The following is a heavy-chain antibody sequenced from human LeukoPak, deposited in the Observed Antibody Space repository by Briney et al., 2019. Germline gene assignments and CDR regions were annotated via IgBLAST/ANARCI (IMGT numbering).Heavy chain of an antibody. D-gene: IGHD3-3*01. CDR3: ARETLGYDFWSGYPDRIDY. Sequence: ASVKVSCTASGYTFTIYGISWVRQAPGQGLEWMGWISAYNGNTNYSEKLQRRVTMTTDTSTSTAYMELRSLRSDDTAVYYCARETLGYDFWSGYPDRIDYWGQGTLVTVSS. V-gene: IGHV1-18*01. J-gene: IGHJ4*02. CDR2: ISAYNGNT. CDR1: GYTFTIYG.